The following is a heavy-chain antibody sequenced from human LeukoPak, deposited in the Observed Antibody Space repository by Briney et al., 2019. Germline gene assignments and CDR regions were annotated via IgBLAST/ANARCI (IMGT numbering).Heavy chain of an antibody. V-gene: IGHV1-2*02. D-gene: IGHD3-10*01. CDR3: ARASMVRGVSIIHFDY. Sequence: ASVKVSCKASGYTFTGYYMHWVRQAPGQGLEWMGWINPNSGGTDYAQKFQGRVTMTRDTSISTAYMELSRLRSDDTAVYYCARASMVRGVSIIHFDYWGQGTLVTVSS. CDR2: INPNSGGT. J-gene: IGHJ4*02. CDR1: GYTFTGYY.